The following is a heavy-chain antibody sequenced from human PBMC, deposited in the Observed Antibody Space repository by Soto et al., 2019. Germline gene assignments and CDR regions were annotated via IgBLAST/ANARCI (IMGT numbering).Heavy chain of an antibody. D-gene: IGHD2-15*01. CDR3: AHRVDYRGSWNTGYFDY. CDR2: IYWDDDK. V-gene: IGHV2-5*02. J-gene: IGHJ4*02. Sequence: QITLKESGPTLVKPTQTLTLTCSFSGFSLSTTGVAVGWIRQPPGKALECLVLIYWDDDKRYSPSLKSRLTITRDTYKNQVVLTMNEMEPVDTATYYCAHRVDYRGSWNTGYFDYWGQGTLVTVSS. CDR1: GFSLSTTGVA.